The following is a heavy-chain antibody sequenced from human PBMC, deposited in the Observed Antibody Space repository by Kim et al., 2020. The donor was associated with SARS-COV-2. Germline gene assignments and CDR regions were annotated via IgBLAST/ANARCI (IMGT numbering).Heavy chain of an antibody. CDR2: ITNTGSYI. CDR3: APVILRDLGY. V-gene: IGHV3-21*01. CDR1: GFTFSAYS. J-gene: IGHJ4*02. Sequence: GGSLRLSCAASGFTFSAYSMNWVRQAPGKGLEWVSCITNTGSYISYADSVKGRFTISRDNAKNSLYLQLNSLRAEDTAVYYCAPVILRDLGYWGQGTLVTVSS.